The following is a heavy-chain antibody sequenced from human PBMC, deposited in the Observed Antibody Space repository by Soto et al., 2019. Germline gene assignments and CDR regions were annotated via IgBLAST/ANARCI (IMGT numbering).Heavy chain of an antibody. V-gene: IGHV3-30*03. J-gene: IGHJ6*02. CDR1: GFTFNSYG. D-gene: IGHD6-6*01. CDR3: ARTRSSWSDFHDYSVDV. Sequence: QVQLVESGGGVVQPGRSLRLSCAASGFTFNSYGMHWVRQGPGNGLEWVAFISYDSTKTYYADSVKGRFTISRDNSNSALYVQMNSLTGEDTAVYYCARTRSSWSDFHDYSVDVWGQGTTVTVSS. CDR2: ISYDSTKT.